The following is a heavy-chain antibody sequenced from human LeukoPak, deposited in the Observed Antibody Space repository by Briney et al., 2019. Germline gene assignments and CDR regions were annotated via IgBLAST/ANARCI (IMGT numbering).Heavy chain of an antibody. CDR3: ARAHACYLGCNFDY. V-gene: IGHV4-34*01. Sequence: MTSETLSLTCAVYGGSFSGYYWSWIRQPPGKGLEWIGEINHSGSTNYNPSLKSRVTISVDTSTNQFSLKLSSVTAADTAVYYCARAHACYLGCNFDYWRQGTLATVSS. CDR1: GGSFSGYY. J-gene: IGHJ4*02. CDR2: INHSGST. D-gene: IGHD2-15*01.